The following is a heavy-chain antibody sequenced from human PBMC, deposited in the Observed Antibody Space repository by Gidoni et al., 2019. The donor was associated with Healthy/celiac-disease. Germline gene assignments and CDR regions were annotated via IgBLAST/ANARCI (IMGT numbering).Heavy chain of an antibody. V-gene: IGHV1-24*01. CDR1: GYTLNELS. J-gene: IGHJ4*02. D-gene: IGHD6-13*01. Sequence: QVHLVQSGAEVKKPGASVRVSCKFSGYTLNELSMYWVRQAPGKGLEWMGGFDPEDGETIYAQKFQGRVTMTEDTSTETAYMELSSLRFEDTAVYYCATAYSSTWIDYWGQGTLVTVSS. CDR3: ATAYSSTWIDY. CDR2: FDPEDGET.